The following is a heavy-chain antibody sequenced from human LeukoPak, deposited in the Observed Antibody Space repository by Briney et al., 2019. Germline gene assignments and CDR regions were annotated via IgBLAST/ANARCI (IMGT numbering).Heavy chain of an antibody. CDR2: INPNSGGT. J-gene: IGHJ4*02. Sequence: ASATVSCKASGYTFTGYYMHWVRQAPGQGLEWMGWINPNSGGTNYAQKFQGRVTMTRDTSISTAYMELSRLRSDDTAVYYCARDEPFDCSSTSCYTGAFDYWGQGTLVTVSS. CDR3: ARDEPFDCSSTSCYTGAFDY. D-gene: IGHD2-2*02. V-gene: IGHV1-2*02. CDR1: GYTFTGYY.